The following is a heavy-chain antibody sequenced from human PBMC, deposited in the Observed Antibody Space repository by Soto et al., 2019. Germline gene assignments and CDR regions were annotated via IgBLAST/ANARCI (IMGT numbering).Heavy chain of an antibody. CDR3: ARAYFDFWSGYYPLSYYYGMDV. D-gene: IGHD3-3*01. CDR2: IYPGDSDT. CDR1: GYSFTSYW. J-gene: IGHJ6*02. Sequence: GESLKISCQGSGYSFTSYWIGWVRQMPGKGLEWMGIIYPGDSDTRYSPSFQGQVTISADKSISTAYLQWSSLKASDTAMYYCARAYFDFWSGYYPLSYYYGMDVWGQGTTVTVSS. V-gene: IGHV5-51*01.